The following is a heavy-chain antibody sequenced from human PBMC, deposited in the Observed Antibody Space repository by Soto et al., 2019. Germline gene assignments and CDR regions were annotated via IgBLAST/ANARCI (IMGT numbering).Heavy chain of an antibody. CDR3: TTGYSYGFEWYYFDY. CDR2: IKSKTDGGTT. D-gene: IGHD5-18*01. J-gene: IGHJ4*02. Sequence: GGSLRLSCAASGFTFSNAWMNWVRQAPGKGLEWVGRIKSKTDGGTTDYAAPVKGRFTISRDDSKNTLYLQMNSLKTEDTAVYYCTTGYSYGFEWYYFDYWGQGTLVTVSS. CDR1: GFTFSNAW. V-gene: IGHV3-15*07.